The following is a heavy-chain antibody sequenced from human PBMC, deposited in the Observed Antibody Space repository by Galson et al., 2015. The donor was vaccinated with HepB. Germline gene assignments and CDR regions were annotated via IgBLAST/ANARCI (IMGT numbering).Heavy chain of an antibody. CDR3: ARYRRGGLYYFDY. CDR2: IREDGTNK. Sequence: SLRLSCAVSGFSIRSESMGWLRQAPGKGLEWVANIREDGTNKYYLDSVRGRFTILRDTAQNSLYLQIHPLRAEDTAVYYCARYRRGGLYYFDYWGQGTLVTVSS. D-gene: IGHD3/OR15-3a*01. V-gene: IGHV3-7*03. CDR1: GFSIRSES. J-gene: IGHJ4*02.